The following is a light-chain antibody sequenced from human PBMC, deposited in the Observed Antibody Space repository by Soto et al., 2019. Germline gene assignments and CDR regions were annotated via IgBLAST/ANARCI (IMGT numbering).Light chain of an antibody. CDR1: SSNVVNYYL. V-gene: IGLV2-23*01. Sequence: QSVLTQPASVSGSPGQSITISCSGTSSNVVNYYLVSWYQQHPGKAPKLMIYEGGKRPSGVSERFSGSKSGDTASLTISGLQAGDEADYYCCSYAGSSTFYVFGTGTKLTVL. CDR3: CSYAGSSTFYV. CDR2: EGG. J-gene: IGLJ1*01.